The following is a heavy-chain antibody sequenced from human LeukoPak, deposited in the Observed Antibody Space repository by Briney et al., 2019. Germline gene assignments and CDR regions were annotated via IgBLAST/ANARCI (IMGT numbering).Heavy chain of an antibody. CDR1: GCTFSSYA. D-gene: IGHD6-19*01. CDR2: ISGSGGST. J-gene: IGHJ4*02. CDR3: AIYGYSSGWPFDY. V-gene: IGHV3-23*01. Sequence: PGGSLRLSCAASGCTFSSYAMSWVRQAPGKGLEWVSAISGSGGSTYYADSVKGRFTISRDNSKNTLYLQMNSLRAEDTAVYYCAIYGYSSGWPFDYWGQGTLVTVSS.